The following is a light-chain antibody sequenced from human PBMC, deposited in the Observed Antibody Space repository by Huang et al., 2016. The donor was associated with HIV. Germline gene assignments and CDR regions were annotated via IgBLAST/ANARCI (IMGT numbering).Light chain of an antibody. CDR1: PSLSGW. V-gene: IGKV1-5*03. J-gene: IGKJ2*01. CDR2: KAS. CDR3: QQLHNSPYT. Sequence: DIQMTQSPSTLSASIGDRVTITCRASPSLSGWLAWYQQRPGNAPNLLISKASSLQSGVPPRFSGSGSGTDFILTISSLQPDDFATYYCQQLHNSPYTFGQGTKLEI.